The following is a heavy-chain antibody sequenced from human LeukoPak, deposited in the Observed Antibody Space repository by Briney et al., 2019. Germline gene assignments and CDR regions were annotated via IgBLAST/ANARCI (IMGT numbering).Heavy chain of an antibody. CDR2: IYTTGST. Sequence: SETLSLTCSVSGDSISSDYWSWIRQLAGKGLEWIGRIYTTGSTNYNPSLKSRVTMSVDMSKNQFSLKLSSVTAADAAVYYCASASGYWGQGTLVTVSS. CDR3: ASASGY. D-gene: IGHD6-19*01. J-gene: IGHJ4*02. CDR1: GDSISSDY. V-gene: IGHV4-4*07.